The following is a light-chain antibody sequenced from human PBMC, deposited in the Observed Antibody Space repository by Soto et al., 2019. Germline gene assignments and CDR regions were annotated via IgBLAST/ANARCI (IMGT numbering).Light chain of an antibody. CDR3: QQYNSYPLT. CDR1: QSISSW. V-gene: IGKV1-5*03. Sequence: DIQMTQSPSTLSASVGDRVTITCRASQSISSWLAWYQQKPGKAPNLLIYKASSLESGVPSRFSGSGSGTEFPLPISSLQPDDFATYYCQQYNSYPLTFGGGTKVEIK. CDR2: KAS. J-gene: IGKJ4*01.